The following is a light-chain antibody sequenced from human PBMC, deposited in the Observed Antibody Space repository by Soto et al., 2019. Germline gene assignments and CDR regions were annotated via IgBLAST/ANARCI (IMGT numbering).Light chain of an antibody. CDR3: QQRSNWPLT. J-gene: IGKJ4*01. CDR2: DAS. CDR1: QSVSSY. Sequence: EIVLTQSPATLSLSPGESATLSCRASQSVSSYLAWYQHTPGQAPRLLIYDASNRAAGIPARFSGSGSGTDFTLTIITLEPEDFAVYYCQQRSNWPLTFGGGTKVQIK. V-gene: IGKV3-11*01.